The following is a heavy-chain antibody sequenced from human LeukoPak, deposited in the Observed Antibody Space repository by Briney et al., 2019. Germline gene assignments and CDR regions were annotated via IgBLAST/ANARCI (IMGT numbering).Heavy chain of an antibody. CDR3: ARVAYSSSWSYYYYMDV. CDR1: GYSISSGYY. J-gene: IGHJ6*03. D-gene: IGHD6-13*01. V-gene: IGHV4-38-2*02. Sequence: SETLSLTCTVSGYSISSGYYWGWIRQPPGKGLEWIGSIYHSGSAYYNPSLKSRVTISVDTSKNQFSLKLSSVTAADTAVYYCARVAYSSSWSYYYYMDVWGKGTTVTVSS. CDR2: IYHSGSA.